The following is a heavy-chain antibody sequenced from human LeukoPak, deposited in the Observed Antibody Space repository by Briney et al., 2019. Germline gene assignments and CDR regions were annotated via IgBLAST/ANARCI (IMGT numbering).Heavy chain of an antibody. J-gene: IGHJ3*02. Sequence: PSETLSLTCTVSGGSISSGSYYWGWIRQPPGKGLEWIGSTYYRGSTYYNPSLRSRATISIDTSKNQFSVKLNSVTAADTAVYYCAVFGVVILDAYDIWGQGTMVTVSS. CDR3: AVFGVVILDAYDI. D-gene: IGHD3-3*01. V-gene: IGHV4-39*07. CDR1: GGSISSGSYY. CDR2: TYYRGST.